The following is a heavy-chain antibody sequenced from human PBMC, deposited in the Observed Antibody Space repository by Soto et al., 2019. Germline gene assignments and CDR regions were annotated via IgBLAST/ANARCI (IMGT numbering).Heavy chain of an antibody. V-gene: IGHV5-10-1*01. D-gene: IGHD5-18*01. CDR1: GYSFTSYW. Sequence: GDSLKISCKGSGYSFTSYWISWVRQMPGKGLEWMGRIDPSDSYTNYSPSFQGHVTISADKSISTAYLQWSSLKASDTAMYYCASSPRGYSYGYALGYWGQGTLVTVSS. CDR3: ASSPRGYSYGYALGY. J-gene: IGHJ4*02. CDR2: IDPSDSYT.